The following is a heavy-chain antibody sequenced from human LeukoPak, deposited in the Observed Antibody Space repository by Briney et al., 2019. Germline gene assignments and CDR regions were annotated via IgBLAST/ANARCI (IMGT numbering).Heavy chain of an antibody. V-gene: IGHV4-30-2*01. CDR1: GGSISSGGYY. CDR3: ARGQPAYKVRTYYFDY. CDR2: IYHSGST. D-gene: IGHD5-24*01. Sequence: PSETLSLTCTVSGGSISSGGYYWSWIRQPPGKGLEWIGYIYHSGSTHYNPSLKSRVTISVDRSKNQFSLKLSSVTAADTAVYYCARGQPAYKVRTYYFDYWGQGTLVTVSS. J-gene: IGHJ4*02.